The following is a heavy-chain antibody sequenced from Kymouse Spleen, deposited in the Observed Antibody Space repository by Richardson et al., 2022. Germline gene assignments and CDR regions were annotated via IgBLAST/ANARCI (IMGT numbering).Heavy chain of an antibody. J-gene: IGHJ6*02. CDR2: IKSKTDGGTT. CDR3: TTGWELPYYYYYGMDV. Sequence: EVQLVESGGGLVKPGGSLRLSCAASGFTFSNAWMSWVRQAPGKGLEWVGRIKSKTDGGTTDYAAPVKGRFTISRDDSKNTLYLQMNSLKTEDTAVYYCTTGWELPYYYYYGMDVWGQGTTVTVSS. V-gene: IGHV3-15*01. D-gene: IGHD1-26*01. CDR1: GFTFSNAW.